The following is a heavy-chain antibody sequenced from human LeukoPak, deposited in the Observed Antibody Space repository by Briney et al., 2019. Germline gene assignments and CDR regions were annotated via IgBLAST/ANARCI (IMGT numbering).Heavy chain of an antibody. CDR3: AKDTSIAVAGPHFDY. V-gene: IGHV3-9*01. CDR1: GFTFDDYA. D-gene: IGHD6-19*01. CDR2: ISWNSGSI. J-gene: IGHJ4*02. Sequence: PGRSLRLSCAASGFTFDDYAMHWVRQAPGKGLEWVSGISWNSGSIGYADSVKGRFTISRDNAKNSLCLQMNSLRAEDTALYYCAKDTSIAVAGPHFDYWGQGTLVTVSS.